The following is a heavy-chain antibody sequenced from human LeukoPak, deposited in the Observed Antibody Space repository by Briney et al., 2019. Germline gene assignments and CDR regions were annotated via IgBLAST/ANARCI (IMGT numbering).Heavy chain of an antibody. CDR3: ARHCSGGSCYSYFDY. Sequence: TSETLSLTCTVSGGSISSYYWSWIRQPPGKGLEWIGSIYYSGSTYYNPPLKSRVTISVDTSKNQFSLKLSSVTAADTAVYYCARHCSGGSCYSYFDYWGQGTLVTVSS. J-gene: IGHJ4*02. CDR1: GGSISSYY. D-gene: IGHD2-15*01. CDR2: IYYSGST. V-gene: IGHV4-59*05.